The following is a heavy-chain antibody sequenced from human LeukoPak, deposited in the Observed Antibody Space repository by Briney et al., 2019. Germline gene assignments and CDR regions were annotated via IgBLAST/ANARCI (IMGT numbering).Heavy chain of an antibody. CDR3: ARVRTAMVTRFDY. CDR2: INHSGST. J-gene: IGHJ4*02. Sequence: SGGSLRLSCAASGFTFSSYAMSWVRQPPGKGLEWIGEINHSGSTNYNPSLKSRVTISVDTSKNQFSLKLSSVTAADTAVYYCARVRTAMVTRFDYWGQGTLVTVSS. V-gene: IGHV4-34*01. D-gene: IGHD5-18*01. CDR1: GFTFSSYA.